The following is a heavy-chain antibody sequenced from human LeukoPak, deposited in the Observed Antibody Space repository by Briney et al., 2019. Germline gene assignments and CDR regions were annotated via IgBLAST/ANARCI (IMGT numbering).Heavy chain of an antibody. CDR2: INEDGSTT. CDR1: GFTFSSNW. J-gene: IGHJ4*02. Sequence: GGSLRLSCAASGFTFSSNWMHWVRHAPGKGLVWVSRINEDGSTTNYADSVKGRSTIFRGNAKNTLYLQMNSLRAEDTAVYYCVRDLGGRSGHWGQGTLVTVSS. CDR3: VRDLGGRSGH. V-gene: IGHV3-74*01. D-gene: IGHD1-26*01.